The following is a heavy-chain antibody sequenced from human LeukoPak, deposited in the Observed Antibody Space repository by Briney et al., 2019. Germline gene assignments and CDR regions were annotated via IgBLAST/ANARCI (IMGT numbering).Heavy chain of an antibody. CDR1: GYSFTSYW. Sequence: PGESLTISCKGSGYSFTSYWIGWVRQMPGKGLEWMGIIYPGDSHTIYSLSFQGQVTISADKSISTAYLQWSSLKASDTAMYYCARALRRQNWFDPWGQGTLVTVSS. J-gene: IGHJ5*02. CDR2: IYPGDSHT. V-gene: IGHV5-51*03. CDR3: ARALRRQNWFDP.